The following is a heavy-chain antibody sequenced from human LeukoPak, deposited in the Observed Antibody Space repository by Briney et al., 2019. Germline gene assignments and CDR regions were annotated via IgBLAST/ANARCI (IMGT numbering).Heavy chain of an antibody. CDR2: ISGSGRQT. J-gene: IGHJ4*02. CDR3: AKHLRTRVWFFDY. CDR1: GFTLSSYA. Sequence: PGGSLRLSCAASGFTLSSYALSWVRQAPGKGLEWVSLISGSGRQTEYGDSVRGRFTISRDNSKNTLSLQINSLKAEDTAIYYCAKHLRTRVWFFDYWGQGTLVTVSS. D-gene: IGHD6-19*01. V-gene: IGHV3-23*01.